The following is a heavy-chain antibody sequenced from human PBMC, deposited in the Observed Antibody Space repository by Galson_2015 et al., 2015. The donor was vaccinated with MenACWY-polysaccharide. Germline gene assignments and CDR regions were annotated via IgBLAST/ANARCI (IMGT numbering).Heavy chain of an antibody. CDR1: GFTFRSYG. J-gene: IGHJ4*02. V-gene: IGHV3-33*01. CDR3: ATARGCGGDRYYFDY. Sequence: SLRLSCAASGFTFRSYGMQWVRQAPGKGLEWVTIIWYDGSNKYYADSVKGRFTISRDNSKNTLYLQMNSLRAEDTAVYYCATARGCGGDRYYFDYWGQGTLVAVSS. D-gene: IGHD2-21*02. CDR2: IWYDGSNK.